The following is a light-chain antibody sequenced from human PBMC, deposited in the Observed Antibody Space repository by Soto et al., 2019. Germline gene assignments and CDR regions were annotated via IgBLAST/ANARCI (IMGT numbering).Light chain of an antibody. Sequence: SVLTQYPGTLSLSPGERATLSCRASQSVSSNHLAWYQQKRGQPPRLLIYGASSRATGTPGRFNGSGSGTDFTLTITRLEPEDFAVYYCQQYGSSPQTFGQGTKVDIK. V-gene: IGKV3-20*01. CDR1: QSVSSNH. J-gene: IGKJ1*01. CDR3: QQYGSSPQT. CDR2: GAS.